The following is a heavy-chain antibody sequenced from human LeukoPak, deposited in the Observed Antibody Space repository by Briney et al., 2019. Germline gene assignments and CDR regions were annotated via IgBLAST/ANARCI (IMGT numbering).Heavy chain of an antibody. Sequence: ASVKVSCKASGYTFTNYGISWVRQAPGQGLEWMGWISDRNGNTNYAQKLQGRVTMTTDTSTNTAYMELRSLRSDDTAVYYCARDSRDIWSYPDAFDIWGQGTMVTVSS. CDR2: ISDRNGNT. D-gene: IGHD3-3*01. V-gene: IGHV1-18*01. CDR1: GYTFTNYG. CDR3: ARDSRDIWSYPDAFDI. J-gene: IGHJ3*02.